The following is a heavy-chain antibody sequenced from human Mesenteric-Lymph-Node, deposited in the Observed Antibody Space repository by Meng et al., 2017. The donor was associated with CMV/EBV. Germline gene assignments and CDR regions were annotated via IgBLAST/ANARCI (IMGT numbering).Heavy chain of an antibody. V-gene: IGHV4-39*07. CDR2: IYYSGST. CDR3: ARDGYCSSTPCKRWFDP. J-gene: IGHJ5*02. D-gene: IGHD2-2*01. CDR1: GGSISSSSYY. Sequence: SETLSLTCTVSGGSISSSSYYWGWIRQPPGTGLEWIGSIYYSGSTYYNPSLKSRVTISVDTSKNQFSLKLSSVTAADTAVYYCARDGYCSSTPCKRWFDPWGQGTLVTVSS.